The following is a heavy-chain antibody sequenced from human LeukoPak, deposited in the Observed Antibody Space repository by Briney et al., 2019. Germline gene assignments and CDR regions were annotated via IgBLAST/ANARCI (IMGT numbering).Heavy chain of an antibody. CDR3: VNGGSYLTK. J-gene: IGHJ4*02. CDR1: GGSISSY. V-gene: IGHV4-59*01. D-gene: IGHD3-10*01. Sequence: SETLSLTCTVSGGSISSYWSWIRQSPGKGLEWIGYIYFTGTTNYNPSLKSRLTISIDTSRNQFSLKLSSATAADAAIYYCVNGGSYLTKWGQGTLVTVSS. CDR2: IYFTGTT.